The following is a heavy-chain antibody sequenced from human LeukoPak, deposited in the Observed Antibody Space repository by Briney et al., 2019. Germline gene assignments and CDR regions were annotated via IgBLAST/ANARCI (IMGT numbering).Heavy chain of an antibody. J-gene: IGHJ3*02. V-gene: IGHV1-2*06. CDR1: GYTFTGYY. Sequence: ASVKVSCKASGYTFTGYYMHWVRQAPGQGLEWMGRINPNSGGTSYAQKFQGRVTMTRDTSISTAYMELSRLRSDDTAVYYCARDRSGYSYADAFNIWDQGTMVTVFS. D-gene: IGHD5-18*01. CDR2: INPNSGGT. CDR3: ARDRSGYSYADAFNI.